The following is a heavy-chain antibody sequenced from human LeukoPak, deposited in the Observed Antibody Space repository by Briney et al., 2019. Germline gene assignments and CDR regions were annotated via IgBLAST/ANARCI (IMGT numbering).Heavy chain of an antibody. V-gene: IGHV3-23*01. CDR1: GFIFSNYV. CDR2: VVYGETTT. Sequence: GGSLRLSCAGSGFIFSNYVLSWVRQAPGKGLEWVSSVVYGETTTYYTSSVKGRFTISRDNSKSTLYLQMDSLRNEDTALYYCAKVRPRGYSYGYFALFDYWGQGALVTVSA. D-gene: IGHD5-18*01. J-gene: IGHJ4*02. CDR3: AKVRPRGYSYGYFALFDY.